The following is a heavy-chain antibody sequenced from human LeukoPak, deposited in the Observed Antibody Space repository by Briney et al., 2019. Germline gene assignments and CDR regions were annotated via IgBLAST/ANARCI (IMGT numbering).Heavy chain of an antibody. V-gene: IGHV1-69*13. Sequence: ASVKVSCKASGGTFNNYPITWVRQAPGQGLEWMGGVIPIFRITNYAQKFQARVTITADESANTASMELRGLRSEDTAVYYCAHSHISQSDFDSWGQGTLVTVSS. CDR3: AHSHISQSDFDS. D-gene: IGHD2/OR15-2a*01. CDR1: GGTFNNYP. J-gene: IGHJ4*02. CDR2: VIPIFRIT.